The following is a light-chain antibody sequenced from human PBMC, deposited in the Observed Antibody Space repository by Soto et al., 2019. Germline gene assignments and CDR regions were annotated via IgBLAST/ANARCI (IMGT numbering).Light chain of an antibody. Sequence: EIVMTQSPATLSVSPGERATLSCRASQSVSSNLAWYQQKPGQAPRLLIYGASTRATGIPARFSGSGSGTEFTLTISRLQSEDFAVYYCQQYNNWPLTFGGETKVEIK. J-gene: IGKJ4*01. CDR2: GAS. CDR1: QSVSSN. CDR3: QQYNNWPLT. V-gene: IGKV3-15*01.